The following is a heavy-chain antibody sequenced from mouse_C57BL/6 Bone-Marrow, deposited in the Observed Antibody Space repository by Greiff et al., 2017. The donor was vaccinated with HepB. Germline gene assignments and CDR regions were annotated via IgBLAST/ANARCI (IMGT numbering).Heavy chain of an antibody. V-gene: IGHV1-64*01. CDR1: GYTFTSYW. J-gene: IGHJ4*01. CDR3: ARAYYSNPYYAMDY. Sequence: QVQLQHPGAELVKPGASVKLSCKASGYTFTSYWMHWVKQRPGQGLEWIGMIHPNSGSTNYNEKFKSKATLTVDKSSSTAYMQLSSLTSEDSAVYYCARAYYSNPYYAMDYWGQGTSVTVSS. CDR2: IHPNSGST. D-gene: IGHD2-5*01.